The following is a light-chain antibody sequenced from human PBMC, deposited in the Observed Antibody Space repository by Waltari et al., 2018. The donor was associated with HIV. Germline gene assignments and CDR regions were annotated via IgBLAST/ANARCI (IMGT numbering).Light chain of an antibody. CDR1: QSVSSSF. CDR3: QLYGTSAIYT. J-gene: IGKJ2*01. CDR2: GAS. Sequence: EIELTQSPGTLSLSPGERATLSCWASQSVSSSFLAWYQQKPGQAPRLLIYGASSRATGVPDRFSGSGSGTDFNLIISRLEPEVSAVYYCQLYGTSAIYTFAQGTRLEIK. V-gene: IGKV3-20*01.